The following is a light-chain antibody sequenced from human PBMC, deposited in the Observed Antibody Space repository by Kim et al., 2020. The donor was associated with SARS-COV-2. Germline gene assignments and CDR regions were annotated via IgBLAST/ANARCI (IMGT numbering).Light chain of an antibody. Sequence: SVSPGGRATLSCRASQSVSFNLAWYQQKPGQPPRLLIYGASTRATGIADRFTGSGSGTEFTLTISSLQSEDLAVYYCQQYHNWWTFGQGTKVDIK. V-gene: IGKV3-15*01. J-gene: IGKJ1*01. CDR2: GAS. CDR1: QSVSFN. CDR3: QQYHNWWT.